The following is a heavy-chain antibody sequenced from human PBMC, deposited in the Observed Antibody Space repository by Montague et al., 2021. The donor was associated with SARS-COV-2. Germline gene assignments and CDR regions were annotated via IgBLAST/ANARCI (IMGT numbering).Heavy chain of an antibody. Sequence: SETLSLTCTVSGGSIDSFYCSWIRRPPGKGLEWIGCIFHSGRTYXNPSLKSRVSMSVDTSKNQVSLRLSSLTAADTAVYYCARGGYYDNTGYYSDYYYNMDVWGQGTTVTVSS. D-gene: IGHD3-22*01. V-gene: IGHV4-59*01. CDR2: IFHSGRT. CDR3: ARGGYYDNTGYYSDYYYNMDV. CDR1: GGSIDSFY. J-gene: IGHJ6*02.